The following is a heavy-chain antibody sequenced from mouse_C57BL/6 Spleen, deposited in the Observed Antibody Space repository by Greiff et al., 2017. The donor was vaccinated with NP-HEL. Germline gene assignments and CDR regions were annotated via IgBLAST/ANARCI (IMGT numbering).Heavy chain of an antibody. CDR1: GYTFTDYE. V-gene: IGHV1-15*01. Sequence: QVQLQQSGAELVRPGASVTLSCKASGYTFTDYEMHWVKQTPVHGLEWIGAIDPEPGGTAYNQKFKGKAILTADKSSSTAYMELRSLTSEYSAVYYCTSTPYYYGSSSWYFDVWGTGTTVTVSS. J-gene: IGHJ1*03. CDR3: TSTPYYYGSSSWYFDV. CDR2: IDPEPGGT. D-gene: IGHD1-1*01.